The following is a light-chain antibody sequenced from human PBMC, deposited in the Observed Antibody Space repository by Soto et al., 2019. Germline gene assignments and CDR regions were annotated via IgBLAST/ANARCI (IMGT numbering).Light chain of an antibody. CDR2: DVT. V-gene: IGLV2-14*03. CDR3: TPYRAYRTLEV. CDR1: NTDIGGYNY. Sequence: QSVLTQPDSVSASLGESITISCTGTNTDIGGYNYVSWYQQHPGKAPKLVIYDVTSRPSGIPNRFSGSKSGFTASLTISGLQADDVAHYFCTPYRAYRTLEVFVTGTKVTDL. J-gene: IGLJ1*01.